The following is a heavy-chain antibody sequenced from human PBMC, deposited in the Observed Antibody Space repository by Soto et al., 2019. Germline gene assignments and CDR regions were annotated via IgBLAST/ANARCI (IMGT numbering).Heavy chain of an antibody. CDR1: AFTFNNYW. D-gene: IGHD4-4*01. J-gene: IGHJ4*02. Sequence: EVQLVESGGGLVQPGGSLRLSCSASAFTFNNYWISWVRQAPGKGLEWVANINQNGSIIYYVDSVKGRFTISRDNAKYSLFRQMNSLRVDETAVFYCATLQDTGYWGRGTLVTVSS. CDR2: INQNGSII. V-gene: IGHV3-7*01. CDR3: ATLQDTGY.